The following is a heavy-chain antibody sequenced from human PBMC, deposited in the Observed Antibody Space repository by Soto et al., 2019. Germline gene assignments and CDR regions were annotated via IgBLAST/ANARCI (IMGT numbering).Heavy chain of an antibody. V-gene: IGHV1-69*01. Sequence: QVQLVQSGAEVKKPGSSVKVSCKASGGTFSSYAISWVRQAPGQGLEWMGGIIPIFGTANYAQKCQGRVTITADESTSTAYMDRSRLRSEDTAVYYCARAGDRGVATSHYYYGMDVWGQGTTVTVSS. D-gene: IGHD5-12*01. CDR1: GGTFSSYA. J-gene: IGHJ6*02. CDR3: ARAGDRGVATSHYYYGMDV. CDR2: IIPIFGTA.